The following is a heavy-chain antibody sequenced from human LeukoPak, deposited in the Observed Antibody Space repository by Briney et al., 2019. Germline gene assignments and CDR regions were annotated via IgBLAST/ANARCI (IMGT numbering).Heavy chain of an antibody. D-gene: IGHD3-22*01. V-gene: IGHV4-39*07. Sequence: NSSETLSLTCTVSGGSISSSGYYWGWIRQSPGKGLEWIGSIYYSGSTYYNPSLKSRVTISVDTSKNQFSLKLSSVTAADTAVYYCARGQYYYDSSGYYSGAFDYWGQGTLVTVSS. J-gene: IGHJ4*02. CDR1: GGSISSSGYY. CDR2: IYYSGST. CDR3: ARGQYYYDSSGYYSGAFDY.